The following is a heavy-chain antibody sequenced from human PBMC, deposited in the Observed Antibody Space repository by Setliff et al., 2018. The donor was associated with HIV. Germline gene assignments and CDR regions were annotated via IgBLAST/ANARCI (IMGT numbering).Heavy chain of an antibody. CDR2: IHDRGST. Sequence: SETLSLTCSVSGASITTGGYYWSWVRQHPGRGLEWIGYIHDRGSTYYNPSLKSRVTISIDTSKNHFSLNLTSVTAADTAVFYCAREIGVGDTTGFDHWGQGALVTVSS. V-gene: IGHV4-31*03. D-gene: IGHD1-26*01. CDR1: GASITTGGYY. J-gene: IGHJ4*01. CDR3: AREIGVGDTTGFDH.